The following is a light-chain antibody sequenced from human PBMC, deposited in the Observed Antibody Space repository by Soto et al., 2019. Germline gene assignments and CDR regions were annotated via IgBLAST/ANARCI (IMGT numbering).Light chain of an antibody. CDR2: ATS. CDR1: QGINHY. CDR3: QKHNSAPLF. J-gene: IGKJ3*01. V-gene: IGKV1-27*01. Sequence: DIHMTQPPSSLSASVGDRVTITCRASQGINHYLAWFQQKPGKVPKLLIYATSTLQSGVPSRFSGSGFGTDFTLTISSLQPEDVATYYCQKHNSAPLFFGPGTKVDIK.